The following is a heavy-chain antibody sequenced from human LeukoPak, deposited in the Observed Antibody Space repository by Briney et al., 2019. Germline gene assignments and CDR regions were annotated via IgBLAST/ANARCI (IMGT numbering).Heavy chain of an antibody. CDR2: ISGSGGST. D-gene: IGHD4-17*01. Sequence: GSLRLSCAASGFAFSSYAMSWVRQAPGKGLEWVSAISGSGGSTYYADSVKGRFTISRDNSKNTLYLQMNSLRAEDTAVYYCANYYGDYTFDYWGQGTLVTVSS. CDR3: ANYYGDYTFDY. V-gene: IGHV3-23*01. J-gene: IGHJ4*02. CDR1: GFAFSSYA.